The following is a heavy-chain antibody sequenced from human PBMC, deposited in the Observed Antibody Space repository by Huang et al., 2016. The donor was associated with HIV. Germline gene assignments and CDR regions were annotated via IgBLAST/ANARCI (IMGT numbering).Heavy chain of an antibody. CDR1: GGSISSHY. D-gene: IGHD2-15*01. V-gene: IGHV4-59*11. CDR3: AGDRRHCSGGSCYYSDY. Sequence: QVQLQESGPGLVKPSETLSLTCSVSGGSISSHYWSWIREPPGKGLEWIGSIYYSGGSNYSPSLKGGVFISVDTSRNQFALKLSVVTAGDAAVYYWAGDRRHCSGGSCYYSDYWGHGTLVTVSS. J-gene: IGHJ4*01. CDR2: IYYSGGS.